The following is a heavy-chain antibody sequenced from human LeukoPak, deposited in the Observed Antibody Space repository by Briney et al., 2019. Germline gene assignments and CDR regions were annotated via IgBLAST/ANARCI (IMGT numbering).Heavy chain of an antibody. CDR2: ISGRGTT. V-gene: IGHV3-23*01. CDR1: GFTFSIYA. Sequence: PGASLRLSCAASGFTFSIYAMSWVRQAPGKGLEWVSAISGRGTTYYADSVKGRFTISRDNSKNMLYLQMNSLRAEDTAVYYCAKDPMVRGSTYDYWGQGTLVTVSS. J-gene: IGHJ4*02. D-gene: IGHD3-10*01. CDR3: AKDPMVRGSTYDY.